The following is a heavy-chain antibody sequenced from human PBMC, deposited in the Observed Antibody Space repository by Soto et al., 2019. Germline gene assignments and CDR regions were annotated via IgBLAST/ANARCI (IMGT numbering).Heavy chain of an antibody. CDR3: ARSPYGSGSYYMRLFDY. D-gene: IGHD3-10*01. CDR1: GGSISSGGYY. J-gene: IGHJ4*02. Sequence: SETLSLTCTVSGGSISSGGYYWSWIRQHPGKGLEWIGYIYYSGSTYYNPSLKSRVTISVDTSKNQFSLKLSSVTAADTAVYYCARSPYGSGSYYMRLFDYWDQGTLVTVSS. V-gene: IGHV4-31*03. CDR2: IYYSGST.